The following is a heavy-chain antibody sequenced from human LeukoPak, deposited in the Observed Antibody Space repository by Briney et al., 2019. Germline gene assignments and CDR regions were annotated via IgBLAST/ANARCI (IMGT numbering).Heavy chain of an antibody. CDR1: GYTFTSYA. V-gene: IGHV1-3*03. D-gene: IGHD3-9*01. CDR2: INAGNGNT. Sequence: ASVKVSCKASGYTFTSYAMHWVRQAPGQRLEWMGWINAGNGNTKYSQEFQGRVTITRDTSASTAYMELSSLRSEDTAVYYCARGTSPGGPYYDILTGYYTPPYYYYMDVWGKGTTVTISS. J-gene: IGHJ6*03. CDR3: ARGTSPGGPYYDILTGYYTPPYYYYMDV.